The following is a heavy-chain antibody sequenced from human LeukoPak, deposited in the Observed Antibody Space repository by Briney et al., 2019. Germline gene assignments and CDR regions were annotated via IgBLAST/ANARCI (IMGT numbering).Heavy chain of an antibody. CDR3: ARGPYSYDSSGAFDI. CDR2: ISSSGST. CDR1: GDSISSGDYY. Sequence: SETLSLTCTVSGDSISSGDYYWSWFRQPAGKGLEWIGRISSSGSTNYNPSLKSRVTISVDTSKNQFSLKLSSVTAADTAVYFCARGPYSYDSSGAFDIWGQGTMVTVSS. V-gene: IGHV4-61*02. D-gene: IGHD3-22*01. J-gene: IGHJ3*02.